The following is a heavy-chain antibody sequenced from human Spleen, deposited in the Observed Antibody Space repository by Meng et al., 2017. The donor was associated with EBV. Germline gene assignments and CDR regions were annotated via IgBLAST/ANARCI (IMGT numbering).Heavy chain of an antibody. CDR2: IYYTGNT. CDR1: GGSVSSGSYY. CDR3: TRAGASLSPPS. V-gene: IGHV4-61*01. Sequence: VLVQESGPSLVKPSGPLSLPCTVSGGSVSSGSYYWNWIRQPQGKGLEWIGYIYYTGNTNYNPSLKSRVSMSIDTSTNQFSLNLSPVTAADTAIYYCTRAGASLSPPSWGQGTLVTVSS. D-gene: IGHD3-10*01. J-gene: IGHJ5*02.